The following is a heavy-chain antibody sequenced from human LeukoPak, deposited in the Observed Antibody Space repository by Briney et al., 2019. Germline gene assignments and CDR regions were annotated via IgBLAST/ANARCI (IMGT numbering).Heavy chain of an antibody. CDR2: IYYSGST. CDR3: ARAQSIVGVYHRHDAFDI. V-gene: IGHV4-61*01. D-gene: IGHD1-26*01. Sequence: SETLSLTCTVSGYSISSGYYWGWIRQPPGKGLEWIGYIYYSGSTNYNPSLKSRVTISVDTSKNQFSLKLSSVTAADTAVYYCARAQSIVGVYHRHDAFDIWGQGTMVTVSS. J-gene: IGHJ3*02. CDR1: GYSISSGYY.